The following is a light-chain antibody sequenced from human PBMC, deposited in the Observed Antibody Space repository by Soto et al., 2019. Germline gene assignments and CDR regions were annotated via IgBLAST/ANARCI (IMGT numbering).Light chain of an antibody. CDR2: AAT. CDR3: QQTYSHPYT. J-gene: IGKJ2*01. V-gene: IGKV1-39*01. CDR1: ERMTRY. Sequence: DLQVTQSPSSLVASVGDRVTITCRASERMTRYLNWYQQKPGQPPKLLIFAATNLQSGVPSRVSGSESGTEFTLTISSLQPEDFATYCCQQTYSHPYTFGQGTILEIK.